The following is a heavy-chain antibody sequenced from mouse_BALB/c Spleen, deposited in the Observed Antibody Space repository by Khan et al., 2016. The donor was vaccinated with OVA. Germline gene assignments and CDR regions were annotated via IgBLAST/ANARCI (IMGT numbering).Heavy chain of an antibody. CDR1: GYTFTDYA. Sequence: QVQLQQSGPELVRPGVSVKISCKGSGYTFTDYAIYWVKQSHAKSLEWIGLISTYSGNTNYNQKFKGKATMTVDKSSSTAYMELARLTSEDSAICYCARPAYDGYYDYWGQGTTLTVSS. V-gene: IGHV1S137*01. CDR3: ARPAYDGYYDY. CDR2: ISTYSGNT. J-gene: IGHJ2*01. D-gene: IGHD2-3*01.